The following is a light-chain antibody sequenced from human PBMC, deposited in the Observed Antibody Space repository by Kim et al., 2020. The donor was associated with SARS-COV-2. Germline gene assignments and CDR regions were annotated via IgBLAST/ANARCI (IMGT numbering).Light chain of an antibody. J-gene: IGKJ3*01. CDR3: QQYKSYPLS. Sequence: GDRVTFTCRASQSIDNRLDWYQQEPGKAPNLLIYDASTLESGVPSRFSGFGFGTQFTLTITSLQPDDFATYYCQQYKSYPLSFGPGTKVDIK. CDR1: QSIDNR. V-gene: IGKV1-5*01. CDR2: DAS.